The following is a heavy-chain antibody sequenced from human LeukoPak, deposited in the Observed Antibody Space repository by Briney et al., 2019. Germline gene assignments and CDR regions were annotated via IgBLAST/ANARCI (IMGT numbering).Heavy chain of an antibody. CDR3: ARDGDILTGDFDY. Sequence: GAPVKVSCKASGYTFTGYYMHWVRQAPGQGLEWMGWINPNSGGTNYAQKFQGRVTMTRDTSISTAYMELSRLRSDDTAVYYCARDGDILTGDFDYWGQGTLVTVSS. CDR1: GYTFTGYY. D-gene: IGHD3-9*01. V-gene: IGHV1-2*02. J-gene: IGHJ4*02. CDR2: INPNSGGT.